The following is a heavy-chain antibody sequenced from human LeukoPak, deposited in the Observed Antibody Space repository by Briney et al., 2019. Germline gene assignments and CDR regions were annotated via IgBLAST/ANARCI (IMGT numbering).Heavy chain of an antibody. D-gene: IGHD3-22*01. J-gene: IGHJ5*02. CDR3: ARDHSAYYYDSSGYQKRTNWFDP. V-gene: IGHV4-38-2*02. Sequence: SETLSFTCGVSGNFISRGYYWAWIRQPPGKGLEWIGSIYNTGSTYYNPSLKSRVTISVDTSKNQFSLKLSSVTAADTAVYYCARDHSAYYYDSSGYQKRTNWFDPWGQGTLVTVSS. CDR2: IYNTGST. CDR1: GNFISRGYY.